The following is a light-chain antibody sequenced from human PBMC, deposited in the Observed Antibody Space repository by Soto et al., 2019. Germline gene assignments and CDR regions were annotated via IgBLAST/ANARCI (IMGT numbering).Light chain of an antibody. CDR3: QQYNNWLWT. CDR1: QSVSRN. CDR2: DAS. Sequence: EIVMTQSPATLSVSPGERATLSCRASQSVSRNVAWYQQKPGQAPRLLIHDASTRATGISVRFSGSGSGTEFTPPISSLQSEDFAVYYCQQYNNWLWTFGQGTKVEIK. J-gene: IGKJ1*01. V-gene: IGKV3-15*01.